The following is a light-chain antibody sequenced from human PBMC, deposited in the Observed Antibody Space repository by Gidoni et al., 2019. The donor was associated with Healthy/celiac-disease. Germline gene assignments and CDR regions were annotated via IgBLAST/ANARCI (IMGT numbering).Light chain of an antibody. CDR3: QQYNNWPMYT. CDR2: GAS. CDR1: QSVSSN. V-gene: IGKV3-15*01. J-gene: IGKJ2*01. Sequence: EIVMTQSSATLSVSPGESATLSCRASQSVSSNLAWYQQKPGQAPRLLIYGASTRATGIPARFSGSGSGTEFTLTISSLQSEDFAVYYCQQYNNWPMYTFGQGTKLEIK.